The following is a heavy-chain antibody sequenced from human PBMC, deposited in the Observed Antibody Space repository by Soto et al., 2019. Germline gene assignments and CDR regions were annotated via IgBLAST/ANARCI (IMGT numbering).Heavy chain of an antibody. CDR2: ISSGGTT. CDR1: GFTFGSYG. V-gene: IGHV3-23*01. Sequence: SGGSLRLACAASGFTFGSYGMTWVRQAPGKGLEWVSTISSGGTTYYADSLKGRFTISRDNSKNTLYLQMNSLRADDTAVYYCAKDGPNGAFDYWGQGT. J-gene: IGHJ4*02. CDR3: AKDGPNGAFDY. D-gene: IGHD2-8*01.